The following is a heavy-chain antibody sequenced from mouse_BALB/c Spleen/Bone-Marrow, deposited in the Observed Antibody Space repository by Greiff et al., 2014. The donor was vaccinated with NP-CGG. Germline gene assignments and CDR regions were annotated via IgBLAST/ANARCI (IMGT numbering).Heavy chain of an antibody. CDR2: ISDGGDYT. CDR1: GFTLSDYY. Sequence: KLSCAASGFTLSDYYMYWVRQTPDRRLEWVATISDGGDYTAYPDNVKGRFTISRDNAKNTLYLQMSSLKSEDTAMYYCARTYRPYALDYWGQGTSVTVSS. CDR3: ARTYRPYALDY. J-gene: IGHJ4*01. V-gene: IGHV5-4*02. D-gene: IGHD2-14*01.